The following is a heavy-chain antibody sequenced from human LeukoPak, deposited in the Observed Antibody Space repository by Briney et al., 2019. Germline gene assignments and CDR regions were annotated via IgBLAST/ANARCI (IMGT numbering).Heavy chain of an antibody. D-gene: IGHD3-22*01. J-gene: IGHJ4*02. CDR3: ARIHYHSSGYFYFDY. V-gene: IGHV3-23*01. CDR2: IRNSDDTT. Sequence: GESLRLSCAASGFTFNTYTMYWVRQAPGKGLEWVSGIRNSDDTTYYADSVKGRFTISRDNSKNTLFLQMNSLRAEDTAVYYCARIHYHSSGYFYFDYWGQGTLVTVSS. CDR1: GFTFNTYT.